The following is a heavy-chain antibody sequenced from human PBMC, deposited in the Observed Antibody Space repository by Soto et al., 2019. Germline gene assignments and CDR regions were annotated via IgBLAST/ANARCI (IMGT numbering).Heavy chain of an antibody. CDR3: ARRYGGTFDY. CDR2: IYYTGNT. D-gene: IGHD2-15*01. V-gene: IGHV4-59*12. Sequence: PSETLSLTCTVSGGSITTYPWNWIRQSPGKGLEWIGYIYYTGNTNYGPSLKSRVTISLDMSKNQFSLKLSSVTAADTAVYYCARRYGGTFDYWGQGTLVTVSS. J-gene: IGHJ4*02. CDR1: GGSITTYP.